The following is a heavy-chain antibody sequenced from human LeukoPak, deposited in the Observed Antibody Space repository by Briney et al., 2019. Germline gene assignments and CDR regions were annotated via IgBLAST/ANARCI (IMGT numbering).Heavy chain of an antibody. J-gene: IGHJ4*02. CDR1: GYTLTELS. D-gene: IGHD3-22*01. Sequence: ASVKVSCKVSGYTLTELSMHWVRQAPGKGLEWMGGFDPEDGETIYAQKFQGRVTMTEDTSTDTAYMELSSLRSEDTAVYYCATGYYYDSSGSYYFDYWGQGTLVTVSS. CDR3: ATGYYYDSSGSYYFDY. CDR2: FDPEDGET. V-gene: IGHV1-24*01.